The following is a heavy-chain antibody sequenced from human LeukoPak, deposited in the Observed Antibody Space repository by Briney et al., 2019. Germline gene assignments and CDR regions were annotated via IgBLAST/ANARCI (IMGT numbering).Heavy chain of an antibody. CDR1: GFNFRYFW. Sequence: PGGSPRLSCLGSGFNFRYFWMSWVRQAPGKGLEWVANINHDGRETYYADSVKGRFIISRDNVKNSLYLQMNSLRAEDTAVYYCARRAVGYYDSSGYPPHFDYWGQGTLVTVSS. CDR3: ARRAVGYYDSSGYPPHFDY. J-gene: IGHJ4*02. V-gene: IGHV3-7*01. D-gene: IGHD3-22*01. CDR2: INHDGRET.